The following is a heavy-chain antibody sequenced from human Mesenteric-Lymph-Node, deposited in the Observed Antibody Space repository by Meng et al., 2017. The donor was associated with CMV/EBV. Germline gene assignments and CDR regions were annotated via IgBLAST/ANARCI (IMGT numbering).Heavy chain of an antibody. CDR1: GFTLSSFS. CDR2: ISRSSNFI. J-gene: IGHJ6*02. D-gene: IGHD2-15*01. Sequence: GESLKISCAASGFTLSSFSMNWVRQAPGKGLEWVSSISRSSNFIYYADSVKGRFTISRDNAENSMYLQMDSLRAEDTALYYCARDRVGSGYYGMDVWGLGTTVTVSS. CDR3: ARDRVGSGYYGMDV. V-gene: IGHV3-21*01.